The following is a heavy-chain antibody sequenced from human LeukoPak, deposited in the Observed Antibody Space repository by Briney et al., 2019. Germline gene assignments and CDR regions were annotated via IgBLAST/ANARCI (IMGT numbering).Heavy chain of an antibody. Sequence: GSLRLSCAASGFTVSSNYMNWVRQAPGKGLEWVSMIYPNGNTFYTDSVKGRFTISRDNSKNTLDLQMNSLRAEDTAVYYCARRGHGYGSPFDYWGQGTLVTVSS. CDR2: IYPNGNT. J-gene: IGHJ4*02. CDR1: GFTVSSNY. CDR3: ARRGHGYGSPFDY. V-gene: IGHV3-66*04. D-gene: IGHD5-18*01.